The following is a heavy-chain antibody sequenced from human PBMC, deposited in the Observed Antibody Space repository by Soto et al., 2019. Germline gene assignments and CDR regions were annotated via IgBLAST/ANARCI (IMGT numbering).Heavy chain of an antibody. CDR1: GGTFSSYT. CDR3: ALNFYYDILTGYTIPNWFDP. Sequence: ASVKVSCKASGGTFSSYTISWVRQAPGQGLEWMGRIIPILGIANYAQKFQGRVTITADKSTSTAYMELSSLRSEDTAVYYCALNFYYDILTGYTIPNWFDPWGQGTLVTVSS. D-gene: IGHD3-9*01. V-gene: IGHV1-69*02. J-gene: IGHJ5*02. CDR2: IIPILGIA.